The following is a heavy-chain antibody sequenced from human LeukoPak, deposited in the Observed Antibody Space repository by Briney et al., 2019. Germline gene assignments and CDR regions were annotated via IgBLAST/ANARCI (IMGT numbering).Heavy chain of an antibody. CDR3: ARDSHHYSSSSGGGFDY. J-gene: IGHJ4*02. CDR1: GGSINTYY. D-gene: IGHD6-6*01. V-gene: IGHV4-59*12. Sequence: SETLSLTCTVSGGSINTYYWSWIRQPPGKGLEWIGSIYYSGSTNYNPSLKSRVTLSLDTSKNQFSLQLNSVTPEDTAVYYCARDSHHYSSSSGGGFDYWGQGTLVTVSS. CDR2: IYYSGST.